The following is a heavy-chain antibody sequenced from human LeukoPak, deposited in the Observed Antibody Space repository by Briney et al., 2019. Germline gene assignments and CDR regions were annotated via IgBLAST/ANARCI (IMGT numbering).Heavy chain of an antibody. J-gene: IGHJ4*02. CDR3: ARGGGEYTFGSFDY. CDR2: IRGSGSTI. D-gene: IGHD3-16*01. Sequence: GGSLRLSCAASGFTFSSYEMSWVRQAPGKGLEWVSYIRGSGSTIYYADSVQGRFTISRDNARNSLYLQMNSLRAEDTALYYCARGGGEYTFGSFDYWGQGTLVTVSS. V-gene: IGHV3-48*03. CDR1: GFTFSSYE.